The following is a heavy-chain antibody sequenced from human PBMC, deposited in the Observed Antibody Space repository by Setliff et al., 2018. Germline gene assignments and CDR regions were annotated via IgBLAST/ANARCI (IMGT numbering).Heavy chain of an antibody. J-gene: IGHJ4*02. Sequence: ASVKVSCKASGGTFTSYGISWVRQAPGQGLEWMGWISAYNGNTNYAQKLQGRVTMTTDTSTSTAYMELRSLRSDDTAVYYCARSLSSIAVAGTLDYWGQGTLVTVS. CDR1: GGTFTSYG. CDR2: ISAYNGNT. D-gene: IGHD6-19*01. V-gene: IGHV1-18*01. CDR3: ARSLSSIAVAGTLDY.